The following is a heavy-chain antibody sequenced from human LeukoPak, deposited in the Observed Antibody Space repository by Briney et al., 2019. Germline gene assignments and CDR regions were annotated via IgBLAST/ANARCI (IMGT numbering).Heavy chain of an antibody. CDR1: GFTFSSYG. CDR2: ISYDGSNK. CDR3: AKDSAAAPYYYYYGMDV. J-gene: IGHJ6*02. Sequence: GGSLRLSCAASGFTFSSYGMHWVRQAPGKGLEWVAVISYDGSNKYYADSVKGRFTISRDNSKNTLYLQMNSLRAEDTAVYYCAKDSAAAPYYYYYGMDVWAKGPRSPSP. D-gene: IGHD2-15*01. V-gene: IGHV3-30*18.